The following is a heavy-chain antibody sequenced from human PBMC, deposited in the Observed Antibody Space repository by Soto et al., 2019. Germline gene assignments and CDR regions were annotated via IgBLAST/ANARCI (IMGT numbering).Heavy chain of an antibody. D-gene: IGHD2-15*01. J-gene: IGHJ4*02. Sequence: QVQLVQSGAEVKKPGSSVKVSCKASGGTFSSYTISWVRQAPGQGLEWMGRIIPILGIANYAQKFQGRVTITADKSTSTAYMELSSLRSEDTAVYYCARSTVVAARVGGFFDYWGQGTLVSVSS. CDR1: GGTFSSYT. CDR2: IIPILGIA. CDR3: ARSTVVAARVGGFFDY. V-gene: IGHV1-69*02.